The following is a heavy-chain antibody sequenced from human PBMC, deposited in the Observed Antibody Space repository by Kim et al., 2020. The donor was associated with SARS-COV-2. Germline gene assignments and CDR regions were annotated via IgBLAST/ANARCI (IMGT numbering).Heavy chain of an antibody. CDR1: GFTVSSNY. CDR2: IYSGGST. D-gene: IGHD3-22*01. J-gene: IGHJ3*02. Sequence: GGSLRLSCAASGFTVSSNYMSWVRQAPGKGLEWVSVIYSGGSTYYADSVKGRFTISSDNSKNTLYLQMNSLRAEDTAVYYCAREGWVDYYDSSGYLRAFDIWGQGTMVTVSS. CDR3: AREGWVDYYDSSGYLRAFDI. V-gene: IGHV3-53*01.